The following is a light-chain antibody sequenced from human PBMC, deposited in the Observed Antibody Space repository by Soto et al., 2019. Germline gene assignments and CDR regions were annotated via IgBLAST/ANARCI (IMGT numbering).Light chain of an antibody. CDR2: THS. CDR3: RQRIEFPYT. J-gene: IGKJ2*01. V-gene: IGKV2-40*01. CDR1: QSLLNANDGNTY. Sequence: IVMTQTALSLPVSPGEPASISCRSSQSLLNANDGNTYLDWYLQKPGQSPQLLIYTHSYRAAGGPDRFSGSGAGTEFILKIIRVEGEDFGVYYFRQRIEFPYTFGQGAKL.